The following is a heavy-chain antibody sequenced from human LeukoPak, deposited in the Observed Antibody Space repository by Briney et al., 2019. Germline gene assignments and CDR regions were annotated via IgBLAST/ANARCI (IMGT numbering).Heavy chain of an antibody. CDR3: ARGGYDSSGYNY. Sequence: ASVKVSCKASGHTFTGYGMNWVRQAPGQGLERKGCINPNSGGTNYAQKFQGRVTMTRDTSISTAYMELSRLRSDDTAVYYCARGGYDSSGYNYWGQGNLVTVSS. CDR2: INPNSGGT. J-gene: IGHJ4*02. V-gene: IGHV1-2*02. CDR1: GHTFTGYG. D-gene: IGHD3-22*01.